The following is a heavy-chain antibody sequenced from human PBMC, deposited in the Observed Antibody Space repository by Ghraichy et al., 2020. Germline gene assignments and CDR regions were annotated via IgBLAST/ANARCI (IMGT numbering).Heavy chain of an antibody. Sequence: SVKVSCKASGGTLNSLEISWVRQAPGHGLEWMGRIIPIFGTINYAQKVQGRVTITADVSASMTYMDLSSLRSDDTAVYYCAVRGRFGVGSAEFDFWGQGTLVTVSS. CDR3: AVRGRFGVGSAEFDF. CDR1: GGTLNSLE. J-gene: IGHJ4*02. CDR2: IIPIFGTI. D-gene: IGHD3-16*01. V-gene: IGHV1-69*13.